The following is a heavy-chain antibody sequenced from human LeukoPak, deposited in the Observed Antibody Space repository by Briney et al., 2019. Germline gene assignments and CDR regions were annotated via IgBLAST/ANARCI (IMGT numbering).Heavy chain of an antibody. CDR3: AKNRVGQNYADAFEI. CDR2: IRYDGSDK. D-gene: IGHD5-24*01. J-gene: IGHJ3*02. Sequence: HPGGSLRLSCAASGFTFRTFDMHWVRQAPGKGLEWVAFIRYDGSDKYYVDSVKGRFTISRDNSKNTLYLQMNGLRPEDTAFYYCAKNRVGQNYADAFEIWGQGTMVSVSS. CDR1: GFTFRTFD. V-gene: IGHV3-30*02.